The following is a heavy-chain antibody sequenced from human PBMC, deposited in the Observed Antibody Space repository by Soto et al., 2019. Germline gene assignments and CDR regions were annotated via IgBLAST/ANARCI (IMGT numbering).Heavy chain of an antibody. CDR3: ARGLGYCSGGSCYSGILRGSSSGYGRAWFDP. CDR2: INHSGST. V-gene: IGHV4-34*01. D-gene: IGHD2-15*01. J-gene: IGHJ5*02. Sequence: XGTLSLTCAVYGGSFSGYYWSWIRQPPGKGLEWIGEINHSGSTNYNPSLKSRVTISVDTSKNQFSLKLSSVTAADTAVYYCARGLGYCSGGSCYSGILRGSSSGYGRAWFDPWGQGTLVTVSS. CDR1: GGSFSGYY.